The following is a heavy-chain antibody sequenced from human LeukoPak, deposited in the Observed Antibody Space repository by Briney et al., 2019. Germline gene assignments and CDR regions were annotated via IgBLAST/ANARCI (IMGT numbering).Heavy chain of an antibody. CDR1: GFTFSTYW. CDR2: IKQDGSEK. CDR3: ARGQTTVTN. D-gene: IGHD4-17*01. V-gene: IGHV3-7*03. Sequence: PGGSLRLSCAASGFTFSTYWMSWVRQEPGKGLEWVANIKQDGSEKYYVDSVKGRFTISGDNAKNSLYLQMNSLRAEDTAVYFCARGQTTVTNWGQGTLVTVSS. J-gene: IGHJ4*02.